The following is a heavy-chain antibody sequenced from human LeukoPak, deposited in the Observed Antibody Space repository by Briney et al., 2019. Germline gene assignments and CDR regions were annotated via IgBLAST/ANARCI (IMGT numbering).Heavy chain of an antibody. CDR1: GFTFSSYG. CDR2: ISYDGSNK. CDR3: AKVWATHAMADAFDI. D-gene: IGHD5-18*01. Sequence: GRSLRLSCAASGFTFSSYGMHWLRQAPGKGLEWVAVISYDGSNKYYADSVKGRFTISRDNSKNTLYLQMNSLRAEDTAVYYCAKVWATHAMADAFDIWGQGTMVTVSS. V-gene: IGHV3-30*18. J-gene: IGHJ3*02.